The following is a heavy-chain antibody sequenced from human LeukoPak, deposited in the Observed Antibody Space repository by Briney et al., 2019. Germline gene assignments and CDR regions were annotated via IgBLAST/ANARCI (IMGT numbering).Heavy chain of an antibody. CDR2: IYYSGST. Sequence: PSETLSLTCTVSGGSISSYYWSWIRQPPGKGLEWIGYIYYSGSTNYNPSLKSRVTISVDTSKNQFSLKLSSVTAADTAVYYCARDNGYCSSTSCYTAFDIWGQGTMVTVSS. V-gene: IGHV4-59*01. D-gene: IGHD2-2*02. CDR1: GGSISSYY. CDR3: ARDNGYCSSTSCYTAFDI. J-gene: IGHJ3*02.